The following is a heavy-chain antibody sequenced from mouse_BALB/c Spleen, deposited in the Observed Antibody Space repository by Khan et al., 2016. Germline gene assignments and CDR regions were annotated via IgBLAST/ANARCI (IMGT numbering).Heavy chain of an antibody. J-gene: IGHJ4*01. V-gene: IGHV3-2*02. D-gene: IGHD1-1*01. CDR1: GYSITSDYA. CDR3: ARSDYGDKVAMDY. Sequence: EVPLQESGPGLVKPSQSLSLTCTVTGYSITSDYAWNWIRQFPGNRLEWMGYISYSGSTSYNPSLKSRISITRDTSKNQLFLQLNSVTSEDTATXYCARSDYGDKVAMDYWGQGTSVTVSS. CDR2: ISYSGST.